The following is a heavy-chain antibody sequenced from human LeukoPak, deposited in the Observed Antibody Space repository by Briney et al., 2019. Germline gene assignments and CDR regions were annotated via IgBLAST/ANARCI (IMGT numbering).Heavy chain of an antibody. CDR2: IYYSGST. D-gene: IGHD1-26*01. CDR3: AREESGSYWPY. V-gene: IGHV4-59*01. Sequence: SETLSLTCTVSGGSISSYYWSWIRQPPGKGLEWIGYIYYSGSTNYNPSLKSRVTISVDTSKDQFSLKLSSVTAADTAVYYCAREESGSYWPYWGQGTLVTVSS. J-gene: IGHJ4*02. CDR1: GGSISSYY.